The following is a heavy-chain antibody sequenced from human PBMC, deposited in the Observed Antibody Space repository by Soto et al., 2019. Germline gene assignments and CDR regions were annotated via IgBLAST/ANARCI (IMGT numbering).Heavy chain of an antibody. CDR3: AKDDYYDSSGYSVFDY. CDR1: GFTFGDYA. D-gene: IGHD3-22*01. Sequence: PGGSLRLSCTASGFTFGDYAMSWVRQAPGKWLEWVSAISGSGGSTYYADSVKGRFTISRDNSKNTLYLQMNSLRAEDTAVYYCAKDDYYDSSGYSVFDYWGQGTLVTVSS. J-gene: IGHJ4*02. CDR2: ISGSGGST. V-gene: IGHV3-23*01.